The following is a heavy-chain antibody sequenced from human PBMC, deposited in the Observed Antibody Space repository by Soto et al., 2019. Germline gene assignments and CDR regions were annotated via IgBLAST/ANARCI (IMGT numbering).Heavy chain of an antibody. Sequence: SGRVACKGSGCRVTSCGISWARQAPGQGLEWMGWISTYNGNTKYAQKLQGRVTMTTDTSTSTAYMELRSLRSDDTAVFYCAREMVRGVGSDYWGQGTLVTVSS. J-gene: IGHJ4*02. CDR3: AREMVRGVGSDY. V-gene: IGHV1-18*01. CDR2: ISTYNGNT. CDR1: GCRVTSCG. D-gene: IGHD3-10*01.